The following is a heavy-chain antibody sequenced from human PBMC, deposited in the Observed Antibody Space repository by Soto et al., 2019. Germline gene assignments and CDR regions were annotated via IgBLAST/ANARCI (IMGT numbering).Heavy chain of an antibody. CDR2: IFYTGST. J-gene: IGHJ5*02. Sequence: QVQLQESGPGLVRPSETLSLTCTVPGGSISRYFWSWIRQAPGKGLEWIGYIFYTGSTTYNPSLSSRVTISIDTSKNQFSLKLSSLTAADTAVYYCAHFSDLEWFDPWGQGTLVTVSS. CDR1: GGSISRYF. V-gene: IGHV4-59*01. D-gene: IGHD2-21*01. CDR3: AHFSDLEWFDP.